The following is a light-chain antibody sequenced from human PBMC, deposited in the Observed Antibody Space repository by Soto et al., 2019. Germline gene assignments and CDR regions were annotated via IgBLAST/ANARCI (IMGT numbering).Light chain of an antibody. J-gene: IGKJ1*01. V-gene: IGKV3-20*01. CDR2: GAS. Sequence: EIVLTQSPGTLSLSPGERATLSCRASQSVSSSYLAWYQQKPGQAPRLLIYGASSRATGIPDRFSGSGSGTYFTLTSSRLEPEDFAVYYCQQYGSSPWTFGQGTKVDIK. CDR3: QQYGSSPWT. CDR1: QSVSSSY.